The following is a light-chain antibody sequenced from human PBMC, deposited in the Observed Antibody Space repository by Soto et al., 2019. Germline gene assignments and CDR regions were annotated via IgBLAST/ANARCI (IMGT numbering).Light chain of an antibody. CDR2: GAS. CDR3: QQYGSSIGFD. V-gene: IGKV3-20*01. Sequence: EIVLAQAPVTLSLSPGERATLSWSASQSVSSSYLAWYQQKPGQAPRLLIYGASSRATGIPDRFSGSGSGTDFTLTISRLEPEDFAVYYCQQYGSSIGFDFGPGTKVDIK. CDR1: QSVSSSY. J-gene: IGKJ3*01.